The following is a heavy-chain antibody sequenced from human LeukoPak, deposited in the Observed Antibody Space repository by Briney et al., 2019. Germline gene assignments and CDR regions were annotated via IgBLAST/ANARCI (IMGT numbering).Heavy chain of an antibody. Sequence: GGSLRLSCAASGFTVSSNYMSWVRQAPGKGLEWVSVIYSGGTTYYADSVKGRFTLSRDNSKNTLYLQMNSLRAEDTAVYYCARMNSRASYYYYYMDVWGKGTTVTVSS. J-gene: IGHJ6*03. CDR3: ARMNSRASYYYYYMDV. D-gene: IGHD6-13*01. CDR1: GFTVSSNY. V-gene: IGHV3-53*01. CDR2: IYSGGTT.